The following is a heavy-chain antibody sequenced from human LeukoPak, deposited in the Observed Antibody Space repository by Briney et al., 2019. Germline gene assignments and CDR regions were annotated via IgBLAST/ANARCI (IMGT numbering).Heavy chain of an antibody. CDR1: GGSFSGYY. J-gene: IGHJ4*02. V-gene: IGHV4-34*01. CDR2: VYYSGLT. CDR3: ARVAYGSGSRLIDC. D-gene: IGHD3-10*01. Sequence: SETLSLTCAVYGGSFSGYYWSWIRQPPRRGPEWLASVYYSGLTYYNSSLKSRVSISVDTSKNQFSLKLTSVTAADTAVYYCARVAYGSGSRLIDCWGQGTLVTIS.